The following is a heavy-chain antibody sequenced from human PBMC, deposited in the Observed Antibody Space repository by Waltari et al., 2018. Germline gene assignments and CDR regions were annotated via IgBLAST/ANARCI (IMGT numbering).Heavy chain of an antibody. J-gene: IGHJ5*02. CDR2: HSPHNGKI. D-gene: IGHD2-15*01. CDR3: AGLNVVMSPVLGGCWFDP. V-gene: IGHV1-18*01. CDR1: GYTFTTYG. Sequence: QVQLVQSGAEVKKPGASVKVSCKASGYTFTTYGITWVRQAPGQGLGGMGWHSPHNGKIQYAQMFQDRISMTTDTPTRTANMELRSLSADDTAFYYCAGLNVVMSPVLGGCWFDPWCQGILVSVSS.